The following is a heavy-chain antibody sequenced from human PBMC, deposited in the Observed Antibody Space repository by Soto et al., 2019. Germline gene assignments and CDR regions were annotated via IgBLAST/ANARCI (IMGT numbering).Heavy chain of an antibody. CDR1: GVTFRNYD. J-gene: IGHJ6*02. CDR3: ARTDRDFYGLDV. V-gene: IGHV3-13*05. CDR2: ISAAGDP. Sequence: EVQLVESGGGLVQPGGSLRLSCEASGVTFRNYDMHWARQGTGQGLEWVSGISAAGDPDYADSVEGRFTISREKAQNSFWLPMNSLRVGATAVYYCARTDRDFYGLDVWGQGTTVIVSS.